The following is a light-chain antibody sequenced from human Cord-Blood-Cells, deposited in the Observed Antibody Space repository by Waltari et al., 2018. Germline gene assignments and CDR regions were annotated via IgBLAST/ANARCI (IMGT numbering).Light chain of an antibody. V-gene: IGKV1-5*03. CDR1: QSLSSW. CDR2: KAS. Sequence: DIQMTQSPSTLSASVGDRVTITCRASQSLSSWLAWYQQKPGKAPKLLICKASSLESGVASRFSGSGSGTEFTLTISSLQPDDFATYCCQQYNSYPLAFGGGTKVEIK. CDR3: QQYNSYPLA. J-gene: IGKJ4*01.